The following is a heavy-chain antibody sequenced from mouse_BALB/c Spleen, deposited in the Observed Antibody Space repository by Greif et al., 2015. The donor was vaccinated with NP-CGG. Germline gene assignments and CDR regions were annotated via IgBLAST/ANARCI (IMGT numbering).Heavy chain of an antibody. CDR2: ISSGSSTI. J-gene: IGHJ2*01. Sequence: EVQGVEPGGGLVQPGGARKISCGASGFTFSSFGMHWVRQAPGKGLEWVAYISSGSSTIYYADTVKGRFTISRDNPKNTLFLQMTSLRSEDTAMYYCARLFDYWGQGTTLTVSS. CDR1: GFTFSSFG. V-gene: IGHV5-17*02. CDR3: ARLFDY.